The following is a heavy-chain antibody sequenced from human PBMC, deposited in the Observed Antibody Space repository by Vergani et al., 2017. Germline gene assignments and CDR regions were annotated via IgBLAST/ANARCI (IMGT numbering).Heavy chain of an antibody. J-gene: IGHJ5*02. V-gene: IGHV3-23*01. CDR2: ISGSGGST. CDR1: GFTFSSYA. Sequence: EVQLLESGGGLVQPGGSLRLSCAASGFTFSSYAMSWVRQAPGKGLEWVSAISGSGGSTYSADSVKGRFTISRDNSKNTLYLQMNSLRSEDTAVYYCARGTYDILTGGWFDPWGQGTLVTVSS. D-gene: IGHD3-9*01. CDR3: ARGTYDILTGGWFDP.